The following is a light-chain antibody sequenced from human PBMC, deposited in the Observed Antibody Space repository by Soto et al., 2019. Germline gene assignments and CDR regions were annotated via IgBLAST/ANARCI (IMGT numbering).Light chain of an antibody. J-gene: IGKJ3*01. CDR3: QQYYSTPPT. Sequence: DIVMTQSPDSLAVSLGERATINCKSSQSVLYSSNNKNYLAWYLQKPGQPPKLLIYWASTRESGVPDRFSGSGSGTDFTLTISSLQAEDVAVYYCQQYYSTPPTFGPGTKVEIK. CDR1: QSVLYSSNNKNY. CDR2: WAS. V-gene: IGKV4-1*01.